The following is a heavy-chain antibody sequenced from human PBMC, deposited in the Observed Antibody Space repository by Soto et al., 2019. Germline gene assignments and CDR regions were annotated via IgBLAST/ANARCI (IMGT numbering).Heavy chain of an antibody. Sequence: GGSLRLSCAASGFTFSSYSMNWVRQAPGKGLEWVSYISSSSSTIYYADSVKGRFTISRDNAKNSLYLQMNSLRDEDTAVYYCAREGVNYYYYYGMDVWGQGTTATVSS. D-gene: IGHD2-8*01. CDR1: GFTFSSYS. CDR2: ISSSSSTI. J-gene: IGHJ6*02. V-gene: IGHV3-48*02. CDR3: AREGVNYYYYYGMDV.